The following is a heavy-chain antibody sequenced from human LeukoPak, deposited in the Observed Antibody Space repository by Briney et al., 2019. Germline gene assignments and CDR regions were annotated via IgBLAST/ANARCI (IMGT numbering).Heavy chain of an antibody. J-gene: IGHJ6*03. Sequence: GASVKVSCKASGCTFTGYYMHWVRQAPGRGLEWMGWINPNSGGTNYAQKFQGRVTMTRDKSISTAYMELSRLRSADTAVYYCARDVTVRYLEWFNYMDVWGKGTTVTVSS. D-gene: IGHD3-3*01. CDR1: GCTFTGYY. V-gene: IGHV1-2*02. CDR2: INPNSGGT. CDR3: ARDVTVRYLEWFNYMDV.